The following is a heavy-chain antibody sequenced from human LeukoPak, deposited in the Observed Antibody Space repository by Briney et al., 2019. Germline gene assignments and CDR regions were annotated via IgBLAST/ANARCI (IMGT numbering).Heavy chain of an antibody. CDR3: ARDGPVAGVELDQ. V-gene: IGHV3-20*04. CDR1: GFPFDNYG. Sequence: PGGSLSLSCAASGFPFDNYGMAWVRQAPGKGLEWVSGITWNGGITAYADSVRGRFTISRDNAKNSVYLQMNSLRAEDTALYYCARDGPVAGVELDQLGQGTLVIVSS. CDR2: ITWNGGIT. J-gene: IGHJ4*02. D-gene: IGHD6-19*01.